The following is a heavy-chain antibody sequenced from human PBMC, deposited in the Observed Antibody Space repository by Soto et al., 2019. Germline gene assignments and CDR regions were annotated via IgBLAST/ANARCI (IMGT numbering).Heavy chain of an antibody. D-gene: IGHD2-15*01. V-gene: IGHV1-46*01. Sequence: QVQLLHAGAEVKKPGASVKVSCKASGYTFTSYYMLLVLQAPGQGLEWMGIINPSGGSTPYAQKFQGRVTMPRDTSTSTVYMELSSLRSEDTAVYSCARVGCSGGSCYAVDYWGQGTLVTVSS. CDR3: ARVGCSGGSCYAVDY. CDR2: INPSGGST. J-gene: IGHJ4*02. CDR1: GYTFTSYY.